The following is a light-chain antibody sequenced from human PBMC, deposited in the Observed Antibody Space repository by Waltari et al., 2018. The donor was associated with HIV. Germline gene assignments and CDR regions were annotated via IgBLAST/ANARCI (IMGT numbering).Light chain of an antibody. CDR3: QQRNIWPPMYT. Sequence: IVLTQSPATLSLSPGERATLSCRASQSVNNYLGWYQQTPGQSPRLLIYDASNRATGIPARFSGSGSGTDFILTISSLEPEDVAVYYCQQRNIWPPMYTFGQGTKLEI. V-gene: IGKV3-11*01. CDR2: DAS. CDR1: QSVNNY. J-gene: IGKJ2*01.